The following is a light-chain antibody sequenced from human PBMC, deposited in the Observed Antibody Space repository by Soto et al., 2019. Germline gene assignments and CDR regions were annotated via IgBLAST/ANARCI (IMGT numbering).Light chain of an antibody. J-gene: IGLJ2*01. CDR1: NIGSKS. Sequence: SYELTQPPSVSVAPGQTARITCGGSNIGSKSVHWYQQRPGQAPVLVVSDDSDRPSGIPERFSGSNSGNTATLTISTVEAGDEADYYCQVWDSRSDHLIFGGGTKLTVL. V-gene: IGLV3-21*02. CDR3: QVWDSRSDHLI. CDR2: DDS.